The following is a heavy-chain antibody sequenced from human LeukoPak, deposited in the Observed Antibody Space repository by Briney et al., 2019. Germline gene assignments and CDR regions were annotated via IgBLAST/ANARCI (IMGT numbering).Heavy chain of an antibody. V-gene: IGHV3-30*03. CDR1: GFTFSSYG. CDR2: ISYDGSNK. J-gene: IGHJ4*02. D-gene: IGHD6-13*01. Sequence: GRSLRLSCAASGFTFSSYGMHWVRQAPGKGLEWVAVISYDGSNKYYADSVKGRFTISRDMAKNSLSLEMNSLRAEDTAVYYCARDLREGMDYWGQGTLVAVSS. CDR3: ARDLREGMDY.